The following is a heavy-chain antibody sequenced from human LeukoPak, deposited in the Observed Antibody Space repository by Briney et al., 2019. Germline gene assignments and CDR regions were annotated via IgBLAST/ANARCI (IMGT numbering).Heavy chain of an antibody. CDR3: AKRGPGSPQSGKYYFDY. V-gene: IGHV3-23*01. CDR1: GFTFSSYA. Sequence: GGSLRLSCAASGFTFSSYAMKWVRQAPGKGLEWVSTISGSGASTYYADSVKGRFTISRDNSKNTLYLQMNSLRAEDTAVYYCAKRGPGSPQSGKYYFDYWGQGTLVTVSS. CDR2: ISGSGAST. D-gene: IGHD3-10*01. J-gene: IGHJ4*02.